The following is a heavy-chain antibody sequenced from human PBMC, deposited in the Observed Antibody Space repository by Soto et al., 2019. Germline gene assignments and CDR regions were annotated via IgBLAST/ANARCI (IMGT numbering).Heavy chain of an antibody. CDR1: GFTFSSYA. J-gene: IGHJ3*02. CDR2: ISYDGSNK. Sequence: QVQLVESGGGVVQPGRSLRLSCAASGFTFSSYAMHWVRQAPGKGLEWVAVISYDGSNKYYADSVKGRFTISRDNSKNTLYLQMNSLRDEDTAVYYCARDGGYCSGGSCYFNAFDIWGQGTMVTVSS. CDR3: ARDGGYCSGGSCYFNAFDI. V-gene: IGHV3-30-3*01. D-gene: IGHD2-15*01.